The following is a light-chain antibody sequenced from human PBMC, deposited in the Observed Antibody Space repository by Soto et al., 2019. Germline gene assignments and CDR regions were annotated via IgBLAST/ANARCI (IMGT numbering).Light chain of an antibody. Sequence: QSVLPEPASVSGSPGQSITISCTGTSSDVGGYDYVSWYQLHPGKAPKLMVFKVNNRPSGVSYRFSGSKSGNTASLTISGLQAEEEADYFCSSYSISTAYLFGTGTKVTVL. V-gene: IGLV2-14*01. J-gene: IGLJ1*01. CDR1: SSDVGGYDY. CDR2: KVN. CDR3: SSYSISTAYL.